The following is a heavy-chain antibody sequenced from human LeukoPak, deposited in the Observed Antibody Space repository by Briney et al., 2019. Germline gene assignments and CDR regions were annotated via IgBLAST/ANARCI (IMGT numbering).Heavy chain of an antibody. Sequence: GGSLRLSCAASGFTFDDYGMSWVRQAPGKGLEWVSGINWNGGSTGYADSVKGRFTISRDNAKNTLYLQMNSLRAEDTAVYYCARVVDWCSGGSCCFDYWGQGTLVTVSS. CDR2: INWNGGST. CDR3: ARVVDWCSGGSCCFDY. CDR1: GFTFDDYG. J-gene: IGHJ4*02. V-gene: IGHV3-20*04. D-gene: IGHD2-15*01.